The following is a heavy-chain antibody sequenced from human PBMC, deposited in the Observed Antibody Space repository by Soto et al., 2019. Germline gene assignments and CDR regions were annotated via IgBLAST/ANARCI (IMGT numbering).Heavy chain of an antibody. CDR3: ARDWGDYGVNDAFDI. V-gene: IGHV1-18*04. CDR2: ISAYNGNT. Sequence: ASVKVSCKASGYTFTSYGISWVRQALGQGLEWMGWISAYNGNTNYAQKLQGRVTMTTDTSTSTAYMELRSLRSDDTAVYYCARDWGDYGVNDAFDIWGQGTMVTVSS. CDR1: GYTFTSYG. D-gene: IGHD4-17*01. J-gene: IGHJ3*02.